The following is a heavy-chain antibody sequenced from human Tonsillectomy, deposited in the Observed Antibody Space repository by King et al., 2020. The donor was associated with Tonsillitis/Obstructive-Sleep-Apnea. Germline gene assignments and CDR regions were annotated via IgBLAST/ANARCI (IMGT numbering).Heavy chain of an antibody. Sequence: QLVQSGAEVKKPGESLKISCKGSGYRFTNYWIALVRQMPGKGLEWMGIIYLDYSNYQYSPSVQAQVTISAAKSISTAYLLWSSLKASDTATYYCAIVGYEGAALDIWGQGTMVTVSS. CDR2: IYLDYSNY. V-gene: IGHV5-51*01. J-gene: IGHJ3*02. CDR3: AIVGYEGAALDI. D-gene: IGHD5-12*01. CDR1: GYRFTNYW.